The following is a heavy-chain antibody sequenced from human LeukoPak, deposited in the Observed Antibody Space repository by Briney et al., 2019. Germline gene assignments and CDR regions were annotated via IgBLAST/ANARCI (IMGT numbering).Heavy chain of an antibody. Sequence: SETLSLTCTVSGGSNSSYYWSWIRQPAGKGLEWIGRIYTSASTNYNPSLKSRVTMSVDTSKNQFSLKLSSVTAADTAVYYCARDRGYGDYVFYFDYRGQGTLVTVSS. CDR1: GGSNSSYY. J-gene: IGHJ4*02. CDR2: IYTSAST. V-gene: IGHV4-4*07. D-gene: IGHD4-17*01. CDR3: ARDRGYGDYVFYFDY.